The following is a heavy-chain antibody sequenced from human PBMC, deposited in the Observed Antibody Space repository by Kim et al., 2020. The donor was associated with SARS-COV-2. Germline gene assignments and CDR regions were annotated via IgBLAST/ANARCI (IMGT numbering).Heavy chain of an antibody. Sequence: IYAQKFQGRGTMTEDTSTDTAYMELSSLRSEDTAVYYCATVAVAGPWFDPWGQGTLVTVSS. CDR3: ATVAVAGPWFDP. V-gene: IGHV1-24*01. D-gene: IGHD6-19*01. J-gene: IGHJ5*02.